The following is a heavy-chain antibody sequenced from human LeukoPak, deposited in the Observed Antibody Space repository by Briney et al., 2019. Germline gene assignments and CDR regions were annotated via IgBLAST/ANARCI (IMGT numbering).Heavy chain of an antibody. Sequence: SETLSLTCTVSGGSISGYYWSWIRQPPGKGLEWIGEINHSGSTNYNPSLKSRVTISVDTSKNQFSLKLSSVTAADTAVYYCARLGVGALYYYYMDVWGKGTTVTISS. CDR3: ARLGVGALYYYYMDV. CDR1: GGSISGYY. J-gene: IGHJ6*03. CDR2: INHSGST. D-gene: IGHD1-26*01. V-gene: IGHV4-34*01.